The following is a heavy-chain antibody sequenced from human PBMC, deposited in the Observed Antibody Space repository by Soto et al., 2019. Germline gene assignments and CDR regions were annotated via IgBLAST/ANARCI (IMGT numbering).Heavy chain of an antibody. CDR1: GFTFSTYG. CDR3: ARDPGGWNHYFYMDV. V-gene: IGHV3-21*01. Sequence: EVQLVESGGGLVQPGGSLRPSCAASGFTFSTYGLNWVRQAPGKGLEGVSSISSRSTYIYNADSVKGRFTISRDNAKNSLNLQMNGLRAEDTAVYYCARDPGGWNHYFYMDVWGKGTTVTVSS. J-gene: IGHJ6*03. D-gene: IGHD1-1*01. CDR2: ISSRSTYI.